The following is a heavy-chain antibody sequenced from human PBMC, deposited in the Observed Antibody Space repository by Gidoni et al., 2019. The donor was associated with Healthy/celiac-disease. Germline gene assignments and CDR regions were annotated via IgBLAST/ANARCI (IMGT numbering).Heavy chain of an antibody. V-gene: IGHV3-23*01. D-gene: IGHD1-26*01. CDR3: ANSYWGFDYFDY. CDR2: ISGSGGST. Sequence: EVQLLESGGGLVQPGGSLRLSCAASGFTFSSYAMSWVRQASGKGLEWVSAISGSGGSTYYADSVKGRFTISRDNSKNTLYLQMNSLRAEDTAVYYCANSYWGFDYFDYWGQGTLVTVSS. J-gene: IGHJ4*02. CDR1: GFTFSSYA.